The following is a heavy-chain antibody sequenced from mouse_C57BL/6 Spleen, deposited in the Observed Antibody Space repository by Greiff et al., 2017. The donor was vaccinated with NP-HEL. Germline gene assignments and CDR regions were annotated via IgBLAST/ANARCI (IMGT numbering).Heavy chain of an antibody. CDR1: GFTFSDYY. V-gene: IGHV5-16*01. CDR2: INYDGSST. Sequence: EVKLVESEGGLVQPGSSMKLSCTASGFTFSDYYMAWVRQVPEKGLEWVANINYDGSSTYYLDSLKSRFIISRDNAKNILYLQMSSLKSEDTATYYCARELPDAMDYWGQGTSVTVSS. CDR3: ARELPDAMDY. J-gene: IGHJ4*01.